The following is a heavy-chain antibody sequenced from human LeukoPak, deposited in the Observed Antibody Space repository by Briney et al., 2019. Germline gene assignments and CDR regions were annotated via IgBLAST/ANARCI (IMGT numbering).Heavy chain of an antibody. V-gene: IGHV3-23*01. CDR2: ISGGGGST. CDR3: ARLDTAMANPSDY. CDR1: GFTFSSYA. Sequence: GGSLRLSCAASGFTFSSYAMSWVRQAPGKGLEWVSAISGGGGSTYYADSVKGRFTISRDNSKNTLYLQMNSLRAEDTAVYYCARLDTAMANPSDYWGQGTLVTVSS. J-gene: IGHJ4*02. D-gene: IGHD5-18*01.